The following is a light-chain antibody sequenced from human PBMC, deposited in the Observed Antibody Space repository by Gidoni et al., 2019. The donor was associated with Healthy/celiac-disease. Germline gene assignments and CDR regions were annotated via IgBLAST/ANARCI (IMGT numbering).Light chain of an antibody. CDR2: ENN. J-gene: IGLJ2*01. V-gene: IGLV1-51*02. Sequence: QAVLTQPHSVSAAPGQKVTISCSGSSANIGNNYVSWYQQLPGTAPKLLIYENNKRPSGIPDRFSGSKSGTSATLSITGLQTGDEADYYCGTWDSSLSAVVFGGGTKLTVL. CDR3: GTWDSSLSAVV. CDR1: SANIGNNY.